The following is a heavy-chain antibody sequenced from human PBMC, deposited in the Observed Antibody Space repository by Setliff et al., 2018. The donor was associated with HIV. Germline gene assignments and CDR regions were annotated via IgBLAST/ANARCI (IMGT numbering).Heavy chain of an antibody. Sequence: GGSLRLSCAASGFTFSGSAMHWVRQASGKGLEWVGRIRSKANSYATAYAASVKGRFTISRDDSKNTAYLQLNSLKTEDTAVYYCAQGAIRDSGSHITTRWGQGTLVTVSS. CDR2: IRSKANSYAT. D-gene: IGHD3-10*01. CDR3: AQGAIRDSGSHITTR. J-gene: IGHJ4*02. CDR1: GFTFSGSA. V-gene: IGHV3-73*01.